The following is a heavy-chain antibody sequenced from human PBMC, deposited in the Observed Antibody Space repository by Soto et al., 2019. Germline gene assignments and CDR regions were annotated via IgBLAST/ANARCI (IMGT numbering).Heavy chain of an antibody. Sequence: EEQLVESGGGLVQLGGSLRLSCAASGFSVSEKHMSWVRQAPGKGLEWVSTIYSIYGRSRTCYADSVEGRFTISRDNSKNTLSPKRNPRRAGAAAVYYCARADRSAFDVWGQGAMVTVSS. V-gene: IGHV3-66*01. CDR2: IYSIYGRSRT. CDR1: GFSVSEKH. CDR3: ARADRSAFDV. J-gene: IGHJ3*01.